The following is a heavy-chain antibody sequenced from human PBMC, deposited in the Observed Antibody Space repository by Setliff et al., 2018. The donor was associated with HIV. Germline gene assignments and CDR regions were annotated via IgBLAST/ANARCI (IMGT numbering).Heavy chain of an antibody. J-gene: IGHJ4*02. Sequence: PGGSLRLSCVVSGLTSSTSAMSWVRQGPGKGLHWVAGISRSGVSTHYADPVKGRFSISRDNSKNTLLLQMNSLRVEDTALYYCVKGGDYNRRGFFDSWGLGTLVTVSS. CDR2: ISRSGVST. CDR3: VKGGDYNRRGFFDS. V-gene: IGHV3-23*01. D-gene: IGHD4-4*01. CDR1: GLTSSTSA.